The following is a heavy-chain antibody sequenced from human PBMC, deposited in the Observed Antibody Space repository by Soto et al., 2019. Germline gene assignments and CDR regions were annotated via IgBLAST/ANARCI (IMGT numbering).Heavy chain of an antibody. Sequence: PSETLSLTCTVSGGSISSGDNYWSWIRQPPGKGLEWIGYIHYSGSTYYNPSLQSRVIMSVDTSKNQFSLKLSSVTAADTAVYYCAGEQRGYGYDKRWFDPWGQGTLVTVSS. J-gene: IGHJ5*02. CDR3: AGEQRGYGYDKRWFDP. D-gene: IGHD5-18*01. CDR1: GGSISSGDNY. CDR2: IHYSGST. V-gene: IGHV4-30-4*01.